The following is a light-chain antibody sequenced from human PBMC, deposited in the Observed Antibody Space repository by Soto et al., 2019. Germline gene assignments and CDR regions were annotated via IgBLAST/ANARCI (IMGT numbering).Light chain of an antibody. Sequence: EIVLTQSPGTLSLSPGERATLSCRASQSVSSSYLAWYQQKPGQAPRLLIYGASSRATGIPDRFSGSGSGTDFTLTISRLEPEDFAVYYCRQYGSSPETFGQGTKLEIK. CDR3: RQYGSSPET. CDR2: GAS. CDR1: QSVSSSY. V-gene: IGKV3-20*01. J-gene: IGKJ2*01.